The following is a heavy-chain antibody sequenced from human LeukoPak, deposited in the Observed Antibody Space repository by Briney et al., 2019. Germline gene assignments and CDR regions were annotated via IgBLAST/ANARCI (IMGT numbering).Heavy chain of an antibody. CDR1: GFTFSSYW. CDR3: ARAGFTFSDYFGPFFDY. D-gene: IGHD3-10*01. J-gene: IGHJ4*02. V-gene: IGHV3-48*04. Sequence: GGSLRLSCAASGFTFSSYWMSWVRQAPGKGLEWVSYISSSGSTIYYADSVKGRFTISRDNAKNSLYLQMNSLRAEDTAVYYCARAGFTFSDYFGPFFDYWGQGTLVTVSS. CDR2: ISSSGSTI.